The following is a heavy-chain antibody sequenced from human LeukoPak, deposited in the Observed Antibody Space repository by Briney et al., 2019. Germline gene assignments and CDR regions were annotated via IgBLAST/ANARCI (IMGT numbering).Heavy chain of an antibody. J-gene: IGHJ4*02. CDR3: ARDRQLYYYDRSGYYWY. D-gene: IGHD3-22*01. CDR1: GYTFTGYY. V-gene: IGHV1-2*06. Sequence: ASVKVSCKASGYTFTGYYMHWVRQAPGQGLEWMGRINPNSGGTNYAQKFQGRVTMTRDTSISTAYMELSRLRSDDTAVYYCARDRQLYYYDRSGYYWYWGQGTLVTVSS. CDR2: INPNSGGT.